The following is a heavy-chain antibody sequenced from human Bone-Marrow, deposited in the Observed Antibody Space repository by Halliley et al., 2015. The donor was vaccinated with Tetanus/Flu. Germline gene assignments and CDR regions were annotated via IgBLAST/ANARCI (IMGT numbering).Heavy chain of an antibody. Sequence: KAYGGTTEYAASVKGRFTISRDDSKSIAYLQMDSLKTEDTAVYYCARGGWTWELRPYYFDYWGQGTLVTVSS. CDR3: ARGGWTWELRPYYFDY. CDR2: KAYGGTT. V-gene: IGHV3-49*02. D-gene: IGHD1-26*01. J-gene: IGHJ4*02.